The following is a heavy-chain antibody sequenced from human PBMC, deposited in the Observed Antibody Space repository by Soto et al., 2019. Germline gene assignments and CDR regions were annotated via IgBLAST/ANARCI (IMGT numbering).Heavy chain of an antibody. CDR3: ARGGSDYYFDY. CDR2: INRNGGGT. CDR1: GFTFSSYA. J-gene: IGHJ4*02. D-gene: IGHD2-21*02. V-gene: IGHV3-64*01. Sequence: ESGGGLVQPGGSLRLSCAASGFTFSSYAMHWVRQAPGKGLEYVSTINRNGGGTYYANSVKGRFTISRDNSKNTLYLQMGSLRAEDMAVYYCARGGSDYYFDYWGQGTLVTVSS.